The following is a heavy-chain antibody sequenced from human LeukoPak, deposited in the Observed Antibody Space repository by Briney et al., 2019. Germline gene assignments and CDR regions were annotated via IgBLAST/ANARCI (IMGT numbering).Heavy chain of an antibody. D-gene: IGHD2-2*02. V-gene: IGHV3-30-3*01. CDR2: ISYDGSNK. J-gene: IGHJ3*02. CDR1: GFTFSSYA. CDR3: ASEREVVPAAIPGSDAFDI. Sequence: PAGRSLRLSCAASGFTFSSYAMHWVRQAPGKGLEWVAVISYDGSNKYYADSVKGRFTISRDNSKNTLYLQMNSLRAEDTAVYYCASEREVVPAAIPGSDAFDIWDQGTMVTVSS.